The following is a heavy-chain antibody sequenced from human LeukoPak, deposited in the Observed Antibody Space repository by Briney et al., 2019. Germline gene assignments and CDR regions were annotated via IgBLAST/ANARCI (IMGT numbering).Heavy chain of an antibody. CDR3: VRGGGYYHDY. CDR2: INPSGGNT. Sequence: GASVKVSCKASGYTFTNYHMHWVRQAPGQGLEWMGMINPSGGNTRYEQKFQGRVTMTRDTFTSTVYMELSSLRAEDTAVYYCVRGGGYYHDYWGQGTLVTVSS. J-gene: IGHJ4*02. CDR1: GYTFTNYH. D-gene: IGHD3-3*01. V-gene: IGHV1-46*01.